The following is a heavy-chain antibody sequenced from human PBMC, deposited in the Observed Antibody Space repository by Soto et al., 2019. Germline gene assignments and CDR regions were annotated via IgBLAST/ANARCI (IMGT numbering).Heavy chain of an antibody. V-gene: IGHV3-23*01. CDR3: AKVKYSSGSGTFDF. CDR1: GFIFSNYA. Sequence: EVQLLESGGGLVQPGGSLRLSCAASGFIFSNYAMNWVRQAPGKGLEWVSAIDSSGDGTYYADSVKGRFPISRDNSKSTRYLQMNSLRADDTAVYYCAKVKYSSGSGTFDFWGQGTLVTVSS. J-gene: IGHJ4*02. D-gene: IGHD6-19*01. CDR2: IDSSGDGT.